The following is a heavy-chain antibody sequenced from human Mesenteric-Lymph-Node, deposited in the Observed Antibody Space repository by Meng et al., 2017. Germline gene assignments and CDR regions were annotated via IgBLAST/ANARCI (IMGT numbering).Heavy chain of an antibody. V-gene: IGHV1-69*13. D-gene: IGHD5-18*01. J-gene: IGHJ5*02. CDR2: IIPIFGTP. CDR1: GDTFSKYA. CDR3: AKGGYSYEHNWFDP. Sequence: SVKVSCKASGDTFSKYAIMWVRQAPGQGFEWMGQIIPIFGTPNYAQKFQGRVTITADESTTTAYMELSSLRSEDTAVYYCAKGGYSYEHNWFDPWGQGTLVTVSS.